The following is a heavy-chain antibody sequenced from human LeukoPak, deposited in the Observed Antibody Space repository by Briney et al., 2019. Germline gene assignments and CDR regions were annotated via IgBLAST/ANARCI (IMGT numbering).Heavy chain of an antibody. D-gene: IGHD1-26*01. J-gene: IGHJ1*01. CDR2: LKQDGSEK. V-gene: IGHV3-7*05. CDR3: AKGGARIAGAAGYFQH. CDR1: GFTLSNYW. Sequence: GGSLRLSCAASGFTLSNYWMSWVRQAPGKGLEWVANLKQDGSEKYYVDSVKGRFTISRDNAKNSLYLQMNSLRAEDTAVYYCAKGGARIAGAAGYFQHWGQGTLVTVSS.